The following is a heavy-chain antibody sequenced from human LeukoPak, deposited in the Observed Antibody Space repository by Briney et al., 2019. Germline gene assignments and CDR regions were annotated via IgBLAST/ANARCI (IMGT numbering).Heavy chain of an antibody. V-gene: IGHV2-5*01. D-gene: IGHD6-25*01. Sequence: SGPTLVKPTQTLTLTCSFSGFSLSTSGVAVGWTRQPPGGALEWLAVTYWNDDERYSPSLKSRLTITRDTSKNQVVLTMTNMDPVDTATYYCAHGVVAAGNRHFDYWGQGTLVTVSS. CDR2: TYWNDDE. CDR3: AHGVVAAGNRHFDY. J-gene: IGHJ4*02. CDR1: GFSLSTSGVA.